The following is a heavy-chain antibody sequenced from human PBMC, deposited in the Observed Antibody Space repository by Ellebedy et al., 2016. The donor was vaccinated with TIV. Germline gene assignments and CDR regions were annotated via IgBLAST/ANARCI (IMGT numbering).Heavy chain of an antibody. V-gene: IGHV4-38-2*02. CDR1: GYSISSGYY. Sequence: SETLSLTXTVSGYSISSGYYWGWIRQPPGKGLEWIGSIYHSGSTYYNPSLKSRVTISVDTSKNQFSLKLSSVTAADTAVYYCARTFYDILGGDAFDIWGQGTMVTVSS. CDR2: IYHSGST. D-gene: IGHD3-9*01. CDR3: ARTFYDILGGDAFDI. J-gene: IGHJ3*02.